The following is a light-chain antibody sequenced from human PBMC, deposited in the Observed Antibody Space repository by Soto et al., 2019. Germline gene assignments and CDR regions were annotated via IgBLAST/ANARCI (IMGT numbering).Light chain of an antibody. V-gene: IGKV1-9*01. CDR2: AAS. J-gene: IGKJ5*01. CDR1: QGISTY. Sequence: DIQLTQSPSFLSASVGDRVTITCRASQGISTYLAWYQQKQGKAPKILIYAASTLQSGVPSRFSGSASGTEFTLTISSLKHEDCATYYCQQLKSYPITFGQGTRLEIK. CDR3: QQLKSYPIT.